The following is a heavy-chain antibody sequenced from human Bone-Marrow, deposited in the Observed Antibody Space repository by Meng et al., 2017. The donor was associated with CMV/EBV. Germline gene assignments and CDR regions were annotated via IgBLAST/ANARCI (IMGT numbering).Heavy chain of an antibody. V-gene: IGHV3-21*01. Sequence: GESLKISCAASGFTFSSYSMNWVRQAPGKGLEWVSSISSSSSYIYYADSVKGRFTISRDNAKNSLYLQMNSLRAEDTAVYYCARDKGVPAALYYFDYWGQGTLVTVSS. D-gene: IGHD2-2*01. CDR3: ARDKGVPAALYYFDY. J-gene: IGHJ4*02. CDR2: ISSSSSYI. CDR1: GFTFSSYS.